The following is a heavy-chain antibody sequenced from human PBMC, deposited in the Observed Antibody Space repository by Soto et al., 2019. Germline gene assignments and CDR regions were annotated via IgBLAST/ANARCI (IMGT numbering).Heavy chain of an antibody. D-gene: IGHD2-8*01. Sequence: EVQLLESGGGLVQPGGSLRLSCAASVVTFSSYAMSWVRQAPGKGLEWVSGISGSGGSTYYADSVKGRFTISRDNSKNTRYLHMNSLRAEDMAVNYFTKVLIVLMDYDAFDIWGQRKMVTVS. CDR1: VVTFSSYA. CDR2: ISGSGGST. J-gene: IGHJ3*02. CDR3: TKVLIVLMDYDAFDI. V-gene: IGHV3-23*01.